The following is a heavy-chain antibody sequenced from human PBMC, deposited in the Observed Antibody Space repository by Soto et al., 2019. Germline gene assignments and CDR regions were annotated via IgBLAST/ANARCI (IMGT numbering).Heavy chain of an antibody. CDR3: ARGIGFCSGGSCPPPGLSDNWFDP. Sequence: ASVKVSCKASGYTFTSYAMHWVRQAPGQRLEWMGWINAGNGNTKYSQKFQGRVTITRDTSASTAYRELSSLRSEDTAVYYCARGIGFCSGGSCPPPGLSDNWFDPWGQGTLVTVSS. D-gene: IGHD2-15*01. CDR1: GYTFTSYA. V-gene: IGHV1-3*01. J-gene: IGHJ5*02. CDR2: INAGNGNT.